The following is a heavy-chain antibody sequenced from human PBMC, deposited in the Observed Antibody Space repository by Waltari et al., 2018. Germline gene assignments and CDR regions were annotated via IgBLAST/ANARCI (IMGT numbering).Heavy chain of an antibody. V-gene: IGHV4-39*01. J-gene: IGHJ3*02. D-gene: IGHD1-26*01. CDR2: IYYSGST. Sequence: QLQLQESGPGLVKPSETLSLTCTVSGGSISSSSYYWGWIRQPPGKGLEWIGIIYYSGSTYYNPSLKSRVTISVDTSKNQFSLKLSSVTAADTAVYYCARRWELLRRAFDIWGQGTMVTVSS. CDR1: GGSISSSSYY. CDR3: ARRWELLRRAFDI.